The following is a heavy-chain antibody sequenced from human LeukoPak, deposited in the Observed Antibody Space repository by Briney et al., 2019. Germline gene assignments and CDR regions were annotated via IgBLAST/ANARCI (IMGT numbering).Heavy chain of an antibody. CDR1: GFTFSSYA. CDR3: AKRYYYDSSGYSADGGFDY. V-gene: IGHV3-23*01. D-gene: IGHD3-22*01. Sequence: GGSLRLSCAASGFTFSSYAMSWVRQAPGKGLEWVSAISGSGGSTYYADSVKGRFTISRDNSKNTLYLQMNSLRAEDTAVYYCAKRYYYDSSGYSADGGFDYWGQGTLVTVSS. J-gene: IGHJ4*02. CDR2: ISGSGGST.